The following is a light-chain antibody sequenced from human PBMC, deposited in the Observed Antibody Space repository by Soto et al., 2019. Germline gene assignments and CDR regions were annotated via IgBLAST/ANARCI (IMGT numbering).Light chain of an antibody. J-gene: IGKJ1*01. Sequence: DIQMTQSPSTLSASVGDRVTITCRASQSINSWLAWYQQKPGKAPQILIYDASTLKSGVPSRFSASGSGTEFTLIISSLQPDDFATYYCQQYTSYSWKFGKGTKV. CDR2: DAS. CDR3: QQYTSYSWK. CDR1: QSINSW. V-gene: IGKV1-5*01.